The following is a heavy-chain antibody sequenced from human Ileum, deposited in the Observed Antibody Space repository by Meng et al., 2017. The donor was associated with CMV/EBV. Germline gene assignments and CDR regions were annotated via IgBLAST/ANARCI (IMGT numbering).Heavy chain of an antibody. V-gene: IGHV3-23*01. J-gene: IGHJ4*02. CDR1: GFTVSSNY. CDR2: ISGSGGIT. Sequence: GESLKISCAASGFTVSSNYMSWVRQAPGRGLEWVSAISGSGGITYYADSVKGRFTISRDNSKNTLYLQMNSLRAEDTAVYYCAKAFGYSNYGVGYDYWGQGTLVTVSS. D-gene: IGHD4-11*01. CDR3: AKAFGYSNYGVGYDY.